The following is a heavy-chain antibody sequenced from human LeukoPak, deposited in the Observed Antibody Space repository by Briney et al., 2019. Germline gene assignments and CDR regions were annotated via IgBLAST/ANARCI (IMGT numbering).Heavy chain of an antibody. CDR2: ISAYNGNT. J-gene: IGHJ6*02. V-gene: IGHV1-18*01. Sequence: ASVKVSCKASGYTFTSYGISWVRQAPGQGLEWMGWISAYNGNTNYAQKLQGRVTMTTDTSTSTAYMELRGLRSDGTAVYYCARIREDXYYGMDVWGQGTTVTVSS. CDR1: GYTFTSYG. D-gene: IGHD1-26*01. CDR3: ARIREDXYYGMDV.